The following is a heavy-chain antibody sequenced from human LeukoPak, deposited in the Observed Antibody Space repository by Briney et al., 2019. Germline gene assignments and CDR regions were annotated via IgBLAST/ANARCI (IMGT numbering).Heavy chain of an antibody. D-gene: IGHD5-12*01. CDR2: ISYDGSNK. CDR3: AKDLGGGYDLGFDY. V-gene: IGHV3-30*18. CDR1: GFTFSSYA. J-gene: IGHJ4*02. Sequence: GGSLRLSCAASGFTFSSYAMSWVRRAPGKGLEWVAVISYDGSNKYYADSVKGRFTISRDNSKNTLYLQMNSLRAEDTAVYYCAKDLGGGYDLGFDYWGQGTLVTVSS.